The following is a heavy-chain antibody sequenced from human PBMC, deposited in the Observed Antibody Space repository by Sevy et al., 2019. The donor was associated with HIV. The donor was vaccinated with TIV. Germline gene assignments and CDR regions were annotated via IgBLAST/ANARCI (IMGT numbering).Heavy chain of an antibody. CDR1: GFTFSSYW. J-gene: IGHJ4*02. Sequence: GGSLRLSCAASGFTFSSYWMHWVRQAPGKGLVWVSRINGDGSSTNYADSVKGRFTISRDNAKNTLYLKMSSLRAEDTAVYYCARDGHGTSPLDFWGQGTLVTVSS. CDR2: INGDGSST. V-gene: IGHV3-74*01. CDR3: ARDGHGTSPLDF.